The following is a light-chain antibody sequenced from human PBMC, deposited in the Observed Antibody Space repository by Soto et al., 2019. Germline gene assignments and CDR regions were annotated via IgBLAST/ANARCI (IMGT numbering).Light chain of an antibody. Sequence: DIQMTQSPSTLSASVGDRVTFTCRASQSINTWLAWYQQQPGKAPKLLIYKASILESGVPSRFSGSGSGTEFTLTISSLQPDDFATYYCQQYNSLWTFGQGTKVEIK. J-gene: IGKJ1*01. CDR2: KAS. CDR1: QSINTW. CDR3: QQYNSLWT. V-gene: IGKV1-5*03.